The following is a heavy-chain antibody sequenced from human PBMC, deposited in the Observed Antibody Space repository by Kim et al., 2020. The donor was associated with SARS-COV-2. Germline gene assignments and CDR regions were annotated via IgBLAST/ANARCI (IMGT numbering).Heavy chain of an antibody. CDR2: ISGSGGST. CDR1: GFTFSSYA. V-gene: IGHV3-23*01. Sequence: GGSLRLSCAASGFTFSSYAMSWVRQAPGKGLEWVSAISGSGGSTYYADSVKGRFTISRDNSKNTLYLQMNSLRAEDTAVYYCAKHTLGYCSGGSCYGGDYYYGMDVWGQGTTVTVSS. D-gene: IGHD2-15*01. CDR3: AKHTLGYCSGGSCYGGDYYYGMDV. J-gene: IGHJ6*02.